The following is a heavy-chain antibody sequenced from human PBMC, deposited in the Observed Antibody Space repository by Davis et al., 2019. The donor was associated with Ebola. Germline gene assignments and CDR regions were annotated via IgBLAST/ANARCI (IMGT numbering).Heavy chain of an antibody. CDR2: ISGSGGST. CDR1: GFTFSSYA. Sequence: GESLKISCAASGFTFSSYAMSWVRQAPGKGLEWVSAISGSGGSTYYADSVKGRFTISRDNSKNTLYLQMNSLGAEDTAVYYCAKVPYSIAARNWFDPWGQGTLVTVSS. V-gene: IGHV3-23*01. D-gene: IGHD6-6*01. CDR3: AKVPYSIAARNWFDP. J-gene: IGHJ5*02.